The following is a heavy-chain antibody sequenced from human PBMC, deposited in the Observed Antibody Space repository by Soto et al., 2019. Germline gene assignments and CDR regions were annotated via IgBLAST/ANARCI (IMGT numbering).Heavy chain of an antibody. D-gene: IGHD3-3*01. Sequence: QVQLVQSGAELKKPGSSVRVSCQASGGTFGSYSVNWVRQAPGQGLEWMGGIIPIFPTADDAQRFQGRVTITADKSTNTGNMELRSLRSADTAVYYCAIRPSVVGVVAMGGLDVWGQGTTVTVSS. CDR3: AIRPSVVGVVAMGGLDV. CDR2: IIPIFPTA. V-gene: IGHV1-69*14. CDR1: GGTFGSYS. J-gene: IGHJ6*02.